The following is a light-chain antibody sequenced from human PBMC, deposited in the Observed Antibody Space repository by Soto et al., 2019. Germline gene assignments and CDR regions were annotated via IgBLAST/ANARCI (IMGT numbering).Light chain of an antibody. CDR3: QQYGSPPWA. CDR2: AAS. V-gene: IGKV3-20*01. CDR1: QSVGSNF. Sequence: IVFTQSPGTLSLSPGERATLSCRASQSVGSNFLAWYQQKSGQAPRILIYAASNRASGIPDRFSGSGSGSDFTLTISRLEPEDFAVYYCQQYGSPPWAFGQGTRLEI. J-gene: IGKJ1*01.